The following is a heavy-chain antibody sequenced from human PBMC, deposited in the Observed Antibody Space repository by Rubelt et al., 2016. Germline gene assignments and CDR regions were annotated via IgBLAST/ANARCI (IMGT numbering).Heavy chain of an antibody. D-gene: IGHD4-17*01. CDR3: ARGGTTNWFDP. CDR2: IYYSGST. V-gene: IGHV4-39*07. Sequence: QLQLQESGPGLVKPSETLSLTCTVSGGSISSSSYYWGWIRQPPGKGLEWIGYIYYSGSTSYNPSLKSRVTLSVYTSKNQFSLKLTSVTAADTAVYYCARGGTTNWFDPWGQGTLVTVSS. J-gene: IGHJ5*02. CDR1: GGSISSSSYY.